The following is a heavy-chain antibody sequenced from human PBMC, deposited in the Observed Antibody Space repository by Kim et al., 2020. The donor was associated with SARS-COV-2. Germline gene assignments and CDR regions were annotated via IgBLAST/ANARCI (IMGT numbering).Heavy chain of an antibody. J-gene: IGHJ4*02. Sequence: GGSLRLSCAASGFNFGDYGMNWVRQAPGMGLEWLSYIGSRGSTIYYADSVKGRLTISRDNAKNSLYLQLNSLRDEDTAVYYCARGVHGDYWGQGTLVTV. CDR3: ARGVHGDY. D-gene: IGHD3-16*01. CDR2: IGSRGSTI. V-gene: IGHV3-48*02. CDR1: GFNFGDYG.